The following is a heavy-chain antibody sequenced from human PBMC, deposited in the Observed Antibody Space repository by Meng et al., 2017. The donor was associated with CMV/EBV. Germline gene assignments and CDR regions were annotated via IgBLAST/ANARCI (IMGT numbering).Heavy chain of an antibody. Sequence: SGCTFSSYSRNWVRQAPGKGLEWVSSISSSSSYIYYADSVKGRFTISRDNAKNSLYLQMNSLRAEDTAVYYCARFPYYYDSSGYLGPWGQGTLVTVSS. D-gene: IGHD3-22*01. CDR2: ISSSSSYI. V-gene: IGHV3-21*01. J-gene: IGHJ5*02. CDR1: GCTFSSYS. CDR3: ARFPYYYDSSGYLGP.